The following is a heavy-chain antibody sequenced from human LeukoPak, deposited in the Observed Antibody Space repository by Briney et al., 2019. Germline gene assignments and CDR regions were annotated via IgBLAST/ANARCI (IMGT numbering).Heavy chain of an antibody. CDR3: ARIGAGSSRDY. J-gene: IGHJ4*02. CDR2: ISGSGGGT. CDR1: GFIFSDYA. Sequence: GGSLRLSCAASGFIFSDYAMSWVRQAPGKGLEWVSAISGSGGGTYYADSLKGRFTISRDNAKNSLYLQMNSLRAEDTAVYYCARIGAGSSRDYWGQGTLVTVSS. V-gene: IGHV3-23*01. D-gene: IGHD6-13*01.